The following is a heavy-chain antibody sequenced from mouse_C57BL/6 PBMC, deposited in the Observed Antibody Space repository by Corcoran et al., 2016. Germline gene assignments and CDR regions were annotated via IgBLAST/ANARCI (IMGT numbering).Heavy chain of an antibody. D-gene: IGHD1-1*01. CDR1: GYSITSGYY. CDR2: ISYDGSN. V-gene: IGHV3-6*01. Sequence: DVQLQESGPGLVKPSQSLSLTCSVTGYSITSGYYWNWIRQFPGNKLEWMGYISYDGSNNYNPSLKNRISITRDTSKNQFFLKLNSVTTEDTATYYCARRTTVVATNFDVWGTGTTVTVSS. J-gene: IGHJ1*03. CDR3: ARRTTVVATNFDV.